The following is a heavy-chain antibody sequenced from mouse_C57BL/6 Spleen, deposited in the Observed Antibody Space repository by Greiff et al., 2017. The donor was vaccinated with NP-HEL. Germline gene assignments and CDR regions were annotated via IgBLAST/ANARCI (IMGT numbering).Heavy chain of an antibody. CDR3: AREATVVAARGWYFDV. D-gene: IGHD1-1*01. CDR1: GYTFTSYW. Sequence: QVQLQQPGAELVMPGASVKLSCKASGYTFTSYWMHWVKQRPGQGLEWIGEIDPSDSYTNYNQKFKGKSTLTVDKSSSTAYMQLSSLTSEDSAVYYCAREATVVAARGWYFDVWGTGTTVTVSS. CDR2: IDPSDSYT. J-gene: IGHJ1*03. V-gene: IGHV1-69*01.